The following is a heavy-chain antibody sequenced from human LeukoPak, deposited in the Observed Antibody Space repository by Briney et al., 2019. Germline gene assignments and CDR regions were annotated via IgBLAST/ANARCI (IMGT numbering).Heavy chain of an antibody. J-gene: IGHJ4*02. CDR2: LRNRGYGGST. D-gene: IGHD6-19*01. Sequence: GGSLRLSCTTSGFTFGDYAMSWFRQAPGKGLEGVAFLRNRGYGGSTEYAASVKGRFTISRDDSKSIAYLQMNSLKIEDTAIYYCTRARRAQSSGWDVPDSDCWGQGTLVTVSS. CDR1: GFTFGDYA. V-gene: IGHV3-49*03. CDR3: TRARRAQSSGWDVPDSDC.